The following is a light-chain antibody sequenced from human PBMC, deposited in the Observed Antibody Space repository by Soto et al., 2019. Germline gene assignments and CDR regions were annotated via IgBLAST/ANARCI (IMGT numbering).Light chain of an antibody. CDR3: QQYGNYS. J-gene: IGKJ3*01. Sequence: EMVLTQAPDTLSLSPGERATLSCRASQSVSSSYLAWYQQKPGQAPRLLIYGAPSRATGIPDRFSGSGSGTDFTLTISRRAPEDFAVYYCQQYGNYSFGRGRTVDIK. CDR1: QSVSSSY. CDR2: GAP. V-gene: IGKV3-20*01.